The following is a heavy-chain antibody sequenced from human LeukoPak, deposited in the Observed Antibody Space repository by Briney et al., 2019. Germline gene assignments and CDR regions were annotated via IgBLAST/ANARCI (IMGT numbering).Heavy chain of an antibody. J-gene: IGHJ6*02. D-gene: IGHD4-11*01. CDR1: GFTFSSYG. V-gene: IGHV3-30*19. Sequence: PGGSLRLSCAASGFTFSSYGMHWVRQAPGKGLEWVAVIWYDGSNKYYADSVKGRFTISRDNSKNTLYLQMNSLRAEDTAVYYCARDLTTSPYYYYGMDVWGQGTTVTVSS. CDR2: IWYDGSNK. CDR3: ARDLTTSPYYYYGMDV.